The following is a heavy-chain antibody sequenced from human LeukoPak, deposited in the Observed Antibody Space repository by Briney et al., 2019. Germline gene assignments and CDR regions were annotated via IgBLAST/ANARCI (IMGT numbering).Heavy chain of an antibody. Sequence: GGSLRLSCAASGFTFSSYWMSWVRQAPGKGLEWVGYINVYGSEKFYVDSVKGRFSISRDNAKNSLYLQMNSLRAEDTAVYYCARDYRSVGGVATDYWGQGTLVTVSS. CDR1: GFTFSSYW. V-gene: IGHV3-7*03. D-gene: IGHD3-16*01. CDR2: INVYGSEK. CDR3: ARDYRSVGGVATDY. J-gene: IGHJ4*02.